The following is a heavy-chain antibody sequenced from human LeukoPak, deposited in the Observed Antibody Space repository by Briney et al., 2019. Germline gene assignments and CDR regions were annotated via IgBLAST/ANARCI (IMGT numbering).Heavy chain of an antibody. Sequence: ASVKVSCKASGYTFTSYYMQWVRQAPGQGFEWMGIINPSGGSTSYAQKFQGKVSMTRDTSTTTVYMELSSLRSEDTAVYYCARSQGGAFSYGTDYWGQGTLVTVSS. CDR2: INPSGGST. CDR1: GYTFTSYY. CDR3: ARSQGGAFSYGTDY. J-gene: IGHJ4*02. V-gene: IGHV1-46*01. D-gene: IGHD5-18*01.